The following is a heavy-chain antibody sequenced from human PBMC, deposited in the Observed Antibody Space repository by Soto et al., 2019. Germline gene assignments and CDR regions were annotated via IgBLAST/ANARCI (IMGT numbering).Heavy chain of an antibody. CDR1: GGSFSGYY. J-gene: IGHJ2*01. D-gene: IGHD6-13*01. CDR3: ARAEVGIAAAGDWYFDL. Sequence: LSLTCAVYGGSFSGYYWSWIRQPPGKGLEWIGEINHSGSTNYNPSLKSRVTISVDTSKNQFSLKLSSVTAADTAVYYCARAEVGIAAAGDWYFDLWGRGTLVTVSA. CDR2: INHSGST. V-gene: IGHV4-34*01.